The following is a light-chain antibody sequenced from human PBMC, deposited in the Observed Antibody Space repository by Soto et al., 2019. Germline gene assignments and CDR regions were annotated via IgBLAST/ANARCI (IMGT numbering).Light chain of an antibody. CDR3: HQYYSLPYT. J-gene: IGKJ2*01. V-gene: IGKV4-1*01. Sequence: DIVMTQSPDSLTVSLGERATINCKSSQSVLYSSNNENCITWYQQKPGQPPKLLFYWASAREYGVPDRFSGSGSGTDFTLTISSLQAEDVAVYYCHQYYSLPYTFGQGTKLEIK. CDR2: WAS. CDR1: QSVLYSSNNENC.